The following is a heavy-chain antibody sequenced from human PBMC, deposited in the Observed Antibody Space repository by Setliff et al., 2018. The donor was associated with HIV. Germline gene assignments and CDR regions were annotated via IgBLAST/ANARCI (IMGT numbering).Heavy chain of an antibody. Sequence: GGSLRLSCAASGFTFSTYMMHWVRQAPGQGLVWVSRIHNDGRTTLYADSVKGRFTISRDKSKNTVYLQMNSLRADDTAVYYCARADQRGYSFGYPNYDYWGQGTLVTVSS. CDR1: GFTFSTYM. CDR3: ARADQRGYSFGYPNYDY. D-gene: IGHD5-18*01. CDR2: IHNDGRTT. J-gene: IGHJ4*02. V-gene: IGHV3-74*01.